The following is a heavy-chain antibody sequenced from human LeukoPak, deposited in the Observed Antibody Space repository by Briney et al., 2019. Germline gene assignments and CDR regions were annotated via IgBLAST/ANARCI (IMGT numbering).Heavy chain of an antibody. CDR1: RFTFSNAW. Sequence: GGSLRLSCAASRFTFSNAWMSWVRQAPGKGLEWVGRIKSKTDGGTTDYAAPVKGRFTISRDDSKNTLYLQMNSLKTEDTAVYYCTVYYYGSGSYDDYWGQGTLVTVSS. CDR3: TVYYYGSGSYDDY. V-gene: IGHV3-15*01. CDR2: IKSKTDGGTT. D-gene: IGHD3-10*01. J-gene: IGHJ4*02.